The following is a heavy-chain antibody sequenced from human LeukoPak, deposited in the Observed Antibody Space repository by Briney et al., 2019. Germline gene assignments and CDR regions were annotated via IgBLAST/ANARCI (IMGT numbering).Heavy chain of an antibody. CDR1: GFTFSSYA. V-gene: IGHV3-23*01. J-gene: IGHJ4*02. D-gene: IGHD6-19*01. CDR2: ISGSGGST. CDR3: AKPLKPAVAAFDY. Sequence: GGSLGLSCAASGFTFSSYAMSWVRQAPGKGLEWVSAISGSGGSTYYADSVKGRFTISRDNSKNTLYLQMNSLRAEDTAVYYCAKPLKPAVAAFDYWGQGTLVTVSS.